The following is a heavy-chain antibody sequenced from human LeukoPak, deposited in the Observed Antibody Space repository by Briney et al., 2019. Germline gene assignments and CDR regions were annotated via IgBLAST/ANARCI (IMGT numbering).Heavy chain of an antibody. J-gene: IGHJ4*02. V-gene: IGHV4-34*01. CDR2: INHSGSA. CDR1: GGSFSGYY. CDR3: ARGASDGYNLYFDY. D-gene: IGHD5-24*01. Sequence: KPSETLSLTCAVSGGSFSGYYWTWIRQPPGKGLEWIGEINHSGSANYNPSLKSRVTISVDTSKNQFSLKLSSVTAADTAVYYCARGASDGYNLYFDYWGQGTLVTVSS.